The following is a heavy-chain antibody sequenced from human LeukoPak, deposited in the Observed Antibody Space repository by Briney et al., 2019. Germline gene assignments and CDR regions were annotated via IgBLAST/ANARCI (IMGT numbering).Heavy chain of an antibody. CDR1: GGSIISADHY. CDR2: IFYSGST. D-gene: IGHD3-22*01. V-gene: IGHV4-30-4*01. J-gene: IGHJ5*02. CDR3: ARMGSSGYYYYNWFDP. Sequence: SQTLSLTCTVSGGSIISADHYWSWIRQPPGKGLEWIGYIFYSGSTYYKSSLKSRLTISVDTSKNQFSLKLSSVTAADTAVYYCARMGSSGYYYYNWFDPWGQGTLVTVSS.